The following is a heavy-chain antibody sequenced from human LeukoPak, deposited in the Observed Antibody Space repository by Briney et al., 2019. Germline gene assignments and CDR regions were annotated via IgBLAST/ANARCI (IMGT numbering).Heavy chain of an antibody. Sequence: ASVRVSCKASGYTFTAYYIHWVRQAPGQGLEWMGWINLNSGGTNYAQKFQGRVTMTRDTSISTAYMELSRLRSDDTAVYFCARASDPWLQLTWGQGTLVTVSS. CDR2: INLNSGGT. CDR1: GYTFTAYY. D-gene: IGHD5-24*01. V-gene: IGHV1-2*02. J-gene: IGHJ5*02. CDR3: ARASDPWLQLT.